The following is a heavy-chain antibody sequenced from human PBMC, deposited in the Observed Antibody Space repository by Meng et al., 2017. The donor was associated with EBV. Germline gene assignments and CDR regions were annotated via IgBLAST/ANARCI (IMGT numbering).Heavy chain of an antibody. D-gene: IGHD4-11*01. V-gene: IGHV4-61*01. CDR3: ARGDYTNYPRWFDP. CDR1: GGSVNNESYY. J-gene: IGHJ5*02. CDR2: SYYTGST. Sequence: QVQLQESGPGLVKPSEXLSLTCTVSGGSVNNESYYWGWLRQPPGKGREYIGYSYYTGSTNSNSSLTSRVTISLDKSKTQFSLKLTSLTAADTAMYYCARGDYTNYPRWFDPWGQGTLVTVSS.